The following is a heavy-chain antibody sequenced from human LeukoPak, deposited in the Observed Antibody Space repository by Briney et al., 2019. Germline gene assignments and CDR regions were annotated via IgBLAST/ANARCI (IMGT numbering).Heavy chain of an antibody. CDR3: ASDTMIVVVTNGFDY. Sequence: GASVKVSCKASGYTFTSYGISWVRQAPGQGLEWMGRIIPILGIANYAQKFQGRVTITADKSTSTAYMELSSLRSEDTAVYYCASDTMIVVVTNGFDYWGQGTLVTVSS. D-gene: IGHD3-22*01. V-gene: IGHV1-69*04. J-gene: IGHJ4*02. CDR1: GYTFTSYG. CDR2: IIPILGIA.